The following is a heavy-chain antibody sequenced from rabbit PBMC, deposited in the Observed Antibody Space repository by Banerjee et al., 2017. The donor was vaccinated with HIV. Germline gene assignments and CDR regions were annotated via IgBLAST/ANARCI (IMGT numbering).Heavy chain of an antibody. V-gene: IGHV1S45*01. CDR2: IYVGDGST. CDR1: GFTFSSGYD. CDR3: ARSGPGSSYAFDL. J-gene: IGHJ4*01. D-gene: IGHD8-1*01. Sequence: QEQLEESGGDLVKPEGSLTLTCTASGFTFSSGYDMCWVRQAPGKGLEWIACIYVGDGSTYYASWVNGRFTISKTSSTTVTLQMTSLTAADTATYFCARSGPGSSYAFDLWGPGTLVTVS.